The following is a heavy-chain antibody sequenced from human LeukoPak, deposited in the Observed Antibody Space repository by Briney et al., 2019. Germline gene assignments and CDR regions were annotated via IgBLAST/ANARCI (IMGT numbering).Heavy chain of an antibody. Sequence: PGGSLRLSCAASGFTFSSYRMNWVRQAPGKGLEWVSFISSSSSYIYYADSVKGRFTISRDNAKNSLYLQMNSLRAEDTAVYYCARAGVDSGEFDYWGQGTLVTVSS. D-gene: IGHD1-26*01. V-gene: IGHV3-21*01. CDR1: GFTFSSYR. CDR3: ARAGVDSGEFDY. CDR2: ISSSSSYI. J-gene: IGHJ4*02.